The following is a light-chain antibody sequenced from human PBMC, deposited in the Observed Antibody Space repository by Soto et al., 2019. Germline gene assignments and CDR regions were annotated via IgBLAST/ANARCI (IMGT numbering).Light chain of an antibody. V-gene: IGKV2-28*01. J-gene: IGKJ5*01. Sequence: DIVMTQSPLSLPVTPGEPASISCRSSQSLLHSNGYNYLDWYLQKPGQSPQLLIYLGSNRASGVTDRFSGSGSGTDFTLNISRVEAEDVGVYYCMQALQTPITFGQGTRLEIK. CDR2: LGS. CDR3: MQALQTPIT. CDR1: QSLLHSNGYNY.